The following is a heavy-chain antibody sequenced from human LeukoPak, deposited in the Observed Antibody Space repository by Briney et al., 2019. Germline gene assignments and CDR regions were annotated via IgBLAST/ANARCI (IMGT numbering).Heavy chain of an antibody. V-gene: IGHV5-51*01. Sequence: GESLKISCKGSGYSFTTYWIGWVRQMPGKGLEWMGIIYPGDSDIRYSPSFQGQVTISADKSINTAYLQWSSLKASDTALYYCARTQVAATTHAPYYFDFWGQGTLVTVSS. CDR1: GYSFTTYW. J-gene: IGHJ4*02. D-gene: IGHD1-26*01. CDR3: ARTQVAATTHAPYYFDF. CDR2: IYPGDSDI.